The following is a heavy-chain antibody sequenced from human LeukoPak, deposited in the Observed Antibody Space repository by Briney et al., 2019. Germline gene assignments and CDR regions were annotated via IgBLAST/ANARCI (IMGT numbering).Heavy chain of an antibody. Sequence: PSETLSLTCTVSGGSISSYYWSWIRQPAGKGLEWIGRIYTSGSTNYNPSLKSRVTMSVDTSKNQFSLKLSSVTAADTAVYYCARGGIYGGNWNDAFDIWGQGTMVTVSS. CDR2: IYTSGST. J-gene: IGHJ3*02. D-gene: IGHD4-23*01. CDR1: GGSISSYY. CDR3: ARGGIYGGNWNDAFDI. V-gene: IGHV4-4*07.